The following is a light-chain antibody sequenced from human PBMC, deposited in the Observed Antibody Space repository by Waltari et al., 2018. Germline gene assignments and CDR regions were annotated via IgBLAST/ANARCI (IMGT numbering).Light chain of an antibody. CDR2: DVS. Sequence: QSALTQPRSVSGSPGQSVTISCTGTRSDVGGYNYVSLYQQHPGKAPKLMIYDVSKRPSGVPDRVSGSKPGNTASLTISGLQAEDEADYYCCSYGGTYSWVFGGVTKLTVL. CDR3: CSYGGTYSWV. J-gene: IGLJ3*02. CDR1: RSDVGGYNY. V-gene: IGLV2-11*01.